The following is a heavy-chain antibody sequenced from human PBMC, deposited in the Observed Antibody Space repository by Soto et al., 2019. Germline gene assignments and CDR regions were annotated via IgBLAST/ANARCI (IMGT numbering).Heavy chain of an antibody. Sequence: SETLSLTCPVSGGSISSRIYYWGWIRQPPGKGLEWIGNIYYSGNTQNNPSLKSRVTISVDTSKNQFSLKLSSVTAADTAVYYCARRTGTTRWDSWGQGTLVTVSS. CDR1: GGSISSRIYY. CDR3: ARRTGTTRWDS. CDR2: IYYSGNT. D-gene: IGHD1-7*01. V-gene: IGHV4-39*07. J-gene: IGHJ4*02.